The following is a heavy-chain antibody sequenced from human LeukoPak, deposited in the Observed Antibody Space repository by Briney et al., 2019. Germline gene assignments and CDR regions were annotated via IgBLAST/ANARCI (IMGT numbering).Heavy chain of an antibody. J-gene: IGHJ4*02. D-gene: IGHD3-22*01. CDR1: GFTVSNSY. CDR3: ARDRSGPAF. V-gene: IGHV3-53*01. CDR2: IYSDGGT. Sequence: GGSLRLSCAASGFTVSNSYMSWVRQAPGKGLEWVSVIYSDGGTFYSDSVKGRFTISRDYSKNTLYLQMNSLRADDTAVYYCARDRSGPAFWGQGTLVTVSS.